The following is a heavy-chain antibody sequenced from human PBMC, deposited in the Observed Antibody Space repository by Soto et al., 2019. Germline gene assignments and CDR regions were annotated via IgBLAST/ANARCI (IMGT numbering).Heavy chain of an antibody. V-gene: IGHV3-11*05. CDR3: ARGGATGSSKVTYVKN. Sequence: GGTLRLSCAASGFSFSDYYMSWIRQAPGKGLEWVAYMSSSGDYTNYGVSVKGRFTISRDNARNSLFLQMNSLRVEDTPVYYCARGGATGSSKVTYVKNWGQGDLVTVFS. J-gene: IGHJ4*02. CDR2: MSSSGDYT. CDR1: GFSFSDYY. D-gene: IGHD1-26*01.